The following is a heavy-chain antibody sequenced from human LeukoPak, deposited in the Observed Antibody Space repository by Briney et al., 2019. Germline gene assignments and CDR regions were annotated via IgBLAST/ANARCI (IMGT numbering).Heavy chain of an antibody. CDR3: ARAGVWFGESSHN. CDR1: GFTFSGYA. Sequence: GGSLRLSCSASGFTFSGYAMLWVRQAPGKGLEWVSVIYGGAITYYADSVKGRFTVSRDNSKNTMYLQMNSLGVEDTAVYYCARAGVWFGESSHNWGQGTLVTVSS. V-gene: IGHV3-53*01. J-gene: IGHJ4*02. D-gene: IGHD3-10*01. CDR2: IYGGAIT.